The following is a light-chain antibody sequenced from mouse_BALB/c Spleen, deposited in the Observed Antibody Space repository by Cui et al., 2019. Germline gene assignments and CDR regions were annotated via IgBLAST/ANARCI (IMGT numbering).Light chain of an antibody. J-gene: IGKJ2*01. V-gene: IGKV6-20*01. CDR3: GQSYSYTYT. Sequence: NMVMTQYPESMSMSVGESVTLSCEACENVGTYVSWYQQKPEQSPKLLIYGASNRYTGVPDRFTGSGSATDFTLTISSVQAEDLADYHCGQSYSYTYTFGGGTKLEIK. CDR2: GAS. CDR1: ENVGTY.